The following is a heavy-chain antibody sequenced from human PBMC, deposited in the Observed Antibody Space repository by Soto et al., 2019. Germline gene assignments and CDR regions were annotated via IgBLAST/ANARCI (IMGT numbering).Heavy chain of an antibody. CDR1: GGSLSSSNW. CDR3: ARRPGRVYSSSWYYFDY. CDR2: IYHSGST. J-gene: IGHJ4*02. Sequence: TSETLSLTCAVSGGSLSSSNWWSWVRQPPGKGLEWIGEIYHSGSTNYNPSLKSRVTISVDKSKNQFSLKLSSVTAADTAVYYCARRPGRVYSSSWYYFDYWGQGTLVTVSS. V-gene: IGHV4-4*02. D-gene: IGHD6-13*01.